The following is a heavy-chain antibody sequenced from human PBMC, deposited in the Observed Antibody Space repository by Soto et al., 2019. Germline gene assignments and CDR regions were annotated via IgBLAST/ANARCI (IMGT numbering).Heavy chain of an antibody. CDR2: IVVGSGNT. D-gene: IGHD3-3*01. J-gene: IGHJ4*02. V-gene: IGHV1-58*02. Sequence: ASVKVSCKASGFTFTSSAMQWVRQARGQRLEWIGWIVVGSGNTNYAQKFQERVTITRDMSTSTAYMELSSLRSEDTAVYYCAAGDYDFWSGYTFDYWGQGTLVTVS. CDR1: GFTFTSSA. CDR3: AAGDYDFWSGYTFDY.